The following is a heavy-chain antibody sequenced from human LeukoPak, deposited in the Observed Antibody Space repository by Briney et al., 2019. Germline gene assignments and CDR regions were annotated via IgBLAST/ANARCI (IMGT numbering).Heavy chain of an antibody. CDR1: GFTSSSYS. J-gene: IGHJ4*02. CDR2: ISSSSSTI. D-gene: IGHD3-10*01. Sequence: GGSLRPSCAASGFTSSSYSMNWDRQAQGKGLEWVAYISSSSSTIYYADSVKGRFTISRENGKNSLYLQINSLRDEDTAVYYCARDYYGSGSYLGYWGQGTLVTVSS. V-gene: IGHV3-48*02. CDR3: ARDYYGSGSYLGY.